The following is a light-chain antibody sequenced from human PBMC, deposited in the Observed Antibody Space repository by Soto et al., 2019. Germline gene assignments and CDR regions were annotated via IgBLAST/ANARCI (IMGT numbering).Light chain of an antibody. CDR1: SSDVGGYKY. CDR3: SSYTSNNTQV. Sequence: QSALTQPASVSGSPGQSITISCTGTSSDVGGYKYVSWYQRHPGKAPKLMIYEVSNRPSGVSNRFSGSKSGNTASLTISGLQAEDEADYYCSSYTSNNTQVFGTGTKVTVL. J-gene: IGLJ1*01. CDR2: EVS. V-gene: IGLV2-14*01.